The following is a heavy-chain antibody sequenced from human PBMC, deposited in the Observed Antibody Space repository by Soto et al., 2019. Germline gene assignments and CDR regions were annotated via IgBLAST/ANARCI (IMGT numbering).Heavy chain of an antibody. CDR1: GASISSSPYY. CDR3: ARRNHDYGDPPYFDY. Sequence: KPSETLSLTCTVSGASISSSPYYWGWIRQPPGKGLEWIGSIFYSGSTYYNPSLKSRVTISVDTSKNQFSLKLSSVTAADTAVYYFARRNHDYGDPPYFDYWGQGTMVTVSS. CDR2: IFYSGST. J-gene: IGHJ4*02. D-gene: IGHD4-17*01. V-gene: IGHV4-39*01.